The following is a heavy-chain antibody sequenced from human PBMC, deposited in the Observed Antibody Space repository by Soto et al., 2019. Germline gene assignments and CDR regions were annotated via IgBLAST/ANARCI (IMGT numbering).Heavy chain of an antibody. CDR2: ISPYNGDT. J-gene: IGHJ5*02. V-gene: IGHV1-18*01. CDR3: VRDASSGYRGWWDP. Sequence: QVQMVQSGNEVKKPGASVMVSCKTSGYTFTSYGVSWVRQAPGQGLEWIGLISPYNGDTLYARKFQGRVTVTADTVTDTVYMELRSLTSDDTAVYYCVRDASSGYRGWWDPWGQGTLVTVSS. D-gene: IGHD6-25*01. CDR1: GYTFTSYG.